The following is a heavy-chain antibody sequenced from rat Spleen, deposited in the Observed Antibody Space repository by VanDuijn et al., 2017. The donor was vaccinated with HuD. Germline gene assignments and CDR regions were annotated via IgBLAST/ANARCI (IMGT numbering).Heavy chain of an antibody. V-gene: IGHV5-31*01. D-gene: IGHD4-3*01. Sequence: EVQLVESGGGLVQPGRSLKLSCVASGFTFNHYWMTWIRQAPGKGLEWVACISDTGGSSYYLDSVKGRFTISRDNAENTVYLQMNSLRSEDTATYYCAVSGYGYWGRGVMVTVSS. CDR1: GFTFNHYW. CDR3: AVSGYGY. J-gene: IGHJ2*01. CDR2: ISDTGGSS.